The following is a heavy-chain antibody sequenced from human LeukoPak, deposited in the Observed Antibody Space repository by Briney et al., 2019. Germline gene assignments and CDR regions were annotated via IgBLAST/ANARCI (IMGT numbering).Heavy chain of an antibody. J-gene: IGHJ4*02. V-gene: IGHV3-48*04. CDR3: ARGFLSLEIGDRAFDY. D-gene: IGHD3-10*01. CDR2: ISSSSSTI. CDR1: GFTFSSYS. Sequence: GGSLRLSCAASGFTFSSYSMNWVRQAPGKGLEWVSYISSSSSTIYYADSVKGRFTISRDNAKNSLYLQMNSLRAEDTAVYYCARGFLSLEIGDRAFDYWGQGTLVTVSS.